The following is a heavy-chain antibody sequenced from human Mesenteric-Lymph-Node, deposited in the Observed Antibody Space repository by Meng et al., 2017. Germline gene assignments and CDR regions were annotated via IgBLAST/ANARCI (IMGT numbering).Heavy chain of an antibody. V-gene: IGHV4-30-4*01. D-gene: IGHD4-11*01. J-gene: IGHJ4*02. CDR3: ARDRTTGRYFDY. Sequence: QVQMQESGPGLVKPSQTLSLTCTVSGGSISSGDYYWSWIRQPPGKGLEWIGYIYYSGSTYYNPPLKSRVTISVDTSKNQFSLKLSSVTAADTAVYYCARDRTTGRYFDYWGQGTLVTVAS. CDR1: GGSISSGDYY. CDR2: IYYSGST.